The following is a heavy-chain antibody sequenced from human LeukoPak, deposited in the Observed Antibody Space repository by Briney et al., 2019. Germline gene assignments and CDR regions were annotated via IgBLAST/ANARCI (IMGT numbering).Heavy chain of an antibody. D-gene: IGHD3-22*01. CDR3: AKVRYYDSGGYYAAFDT. V-gene: IGHV3-23*01. CDR1: GFTFSSYA. Sequence: GGSLRLSCAASGFTFSSYAVSWVRQAPGKGLDWVSTISGSGGRTYYADSVKGRFTISRDNSKNTLNLQKNSLRAEDTAVYYCAKVRYYDSGGYYAAFDTWGQGTMVTVSS. J-gene: IGHJ3*02. CDR2: ISGSGGRT.